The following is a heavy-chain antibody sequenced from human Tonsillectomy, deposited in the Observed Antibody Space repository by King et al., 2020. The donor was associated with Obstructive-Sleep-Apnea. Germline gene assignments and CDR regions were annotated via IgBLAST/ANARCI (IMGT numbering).Heavy chain of an antibody. CDR2: ITGSGTGS. CDR1: GCTFSSYA. CDR3: GITTPEALAAQNRT. D-gene: IGHD1-14*01. Sequence: EVQLVESGGGLVKPGGSLRLSCAASGCTFSSYAMTWVRQAPGKGRQWVSSITGSGTGSYYADSLKGRFIISRDNSKKTLFLQINSLRVEDTATYYCGITTPEALAAQNRTWGQGTLVTVSS. V-gene: IGHV3-23*04. J-gene: IGHJ5*02.